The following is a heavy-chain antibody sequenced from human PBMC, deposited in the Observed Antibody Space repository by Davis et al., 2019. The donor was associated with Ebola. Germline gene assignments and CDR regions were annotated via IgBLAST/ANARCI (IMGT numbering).Heavy chain of an antibody. Sequence: SETLSLTCTVSGGSISSGDYYWSWIRQPPGKGLEWIGYIYYSGSTYYNPSLKSRVTISVDTSKNQFSLKLSSVTAADTAVYHCARGPSWLGMDVWGQGTTVTVSS. J-gene: IGHJ6*02. CDR2: IYYSGST. D-gene: IGHD5-24*01. CDR1: GGSISSGDYY. CDR3: ARGPSWLGMDV. V-gene: IGHV4-30-4*01.